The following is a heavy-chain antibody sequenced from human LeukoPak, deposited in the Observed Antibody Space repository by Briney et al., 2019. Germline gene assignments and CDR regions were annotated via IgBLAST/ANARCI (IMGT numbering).Heavy chain of an antibody. J-gene: IGHJ6*02. V-gene: IGHV3-7*03. CDR1: GFTFSSYW. D-gene: IGHD2-2*01. Sequence: PGGSLRLSCAASGFTFSSYWMSWVRQAPGKGLEWVANINQDGSEKYYVDSVKGRFTISRDNAKNSVYLQMNSLRVEDTAVYYCAKEYQLRGVDVWGQGTTVTVSS. CDR2: INQDGSEK. CDR3: AKEYQLRGVDV.